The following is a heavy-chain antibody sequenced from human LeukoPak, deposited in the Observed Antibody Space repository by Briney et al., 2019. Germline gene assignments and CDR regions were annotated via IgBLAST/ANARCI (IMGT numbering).Heavy chain of an antibody. V-gene: IGHV3-23*01. CDR2: ISGSGDNT. J-gene: IGHJ6*04. D-gene: IGHD3-10*02. CDR1: GFTFSSYA. Sequence: GGSLRLSCAASGFTFSSYAMSWVRQAPGKGLEWVSGISGSGDNTYYADSVKGRFTISRDNSKNTLYLQMSSLRAEDTAVYYCAELGITMIGGVWGKGTTVTISS. CDR3: AELGITMIGGV.